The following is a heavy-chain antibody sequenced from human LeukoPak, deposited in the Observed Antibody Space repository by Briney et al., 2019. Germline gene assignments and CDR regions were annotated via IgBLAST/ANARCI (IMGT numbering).Heavy chain of an antibody. CDR2: IKQDGSEK. J-gene: IGHJ4*02. D-gene: IGHD5-18*01. CDR1: GFTVRDYSDYW. Sequence: QPGGSLRLSCAASGFTVRDYSDYWMSWVRQAPGKGLEWVANIKQDGSEKYYVDSVKGRFTISRDNAKNPLFLQMNSLRAEDTAVYYCARVGRYSYAHNSWGQGTLVTVSS. V-gene: IGHV3-7*01. CDR3: ARVGRYSYAHNS.